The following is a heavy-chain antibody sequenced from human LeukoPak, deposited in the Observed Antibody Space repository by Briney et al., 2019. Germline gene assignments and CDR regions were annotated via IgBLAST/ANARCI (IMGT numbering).Heavy chain of an antibody. J-gene: IGHJ4*02. CDR2: IKQDGSEK. V-gene: IGHV3-7*03. Sequence: GGSLRLSCAASGFTFSNYAMHWVRQAPGKGLEWVANIKQDGSEKYYVDSVKGRFTISRDNPKDTVFLQMGSLRGEDTAVYYCARCYYDGSGFYYYFDYWGQGTLVTVSS. CDR3: ARCYYDGSGFYYYFDY. CDR1: GFTFSNYA. D-gene: IGHD3-22*01.